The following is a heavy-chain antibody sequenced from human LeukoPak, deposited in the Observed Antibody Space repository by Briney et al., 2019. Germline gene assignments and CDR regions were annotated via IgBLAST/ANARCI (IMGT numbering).Heavy chain of an antibody. CDR2: IKQDGSET. Sequence: GGSLRLSCAASGFTFNKYWMCWVRQAPGKGLEWVANIKQDGSETNYVDSMKGRFTISRDNSRNSLYLQMNSLRAEDTAAYYCATTTRSSSWDYWGQGTLVTVSS. V-gene: IGHV3-7*01. D-gene: IGHD2-2*01. CDR3: ATTTRSSSWDY. J-gene: IGHJ4*02. CDR1: GFTFNKYW.